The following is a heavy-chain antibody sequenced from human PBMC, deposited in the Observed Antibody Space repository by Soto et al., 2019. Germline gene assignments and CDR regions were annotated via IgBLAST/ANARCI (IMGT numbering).Heavy chain of an antibody. CDR1: GGTLSSYA. CDR3: ARQKWLRPNYYYYGMDV. D-gene: IGHD5-12*01. Sequence: ASAKVSCEDSGGTLSSYAISWVRQAPGQVLEWMGGIIPIFGTANYAQKFQGRVTITADESTSTAYMELSSLRSEDTAVYYCARQKWLRPNYYYYGMDVWGQGTTVTVSS. CDR2: IIPIFGTA. V-gene: IGHV1-69*01. J-gene: IGHJ6*02.